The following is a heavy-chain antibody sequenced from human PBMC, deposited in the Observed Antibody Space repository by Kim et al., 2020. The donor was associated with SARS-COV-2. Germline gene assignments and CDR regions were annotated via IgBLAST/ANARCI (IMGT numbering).Heavy chain of an antibody. Sequence: GGSLRLSCSASGFTFSSYAMHWVRQAPGKGLEYVSAISSNGGSTYYADSVKGRFTISRDNSKNTLYLQMSSLRAEDTAVYYCVKARGTRYFDWLSPYYYYGMDVWGQGTTVTVSS. J-gene: IGHJ6*02. CDR3: VKARGTRYFDWLSPYYYYGMDV. V-gene: IGHV3-64D*06. CDR1: GFTFSSYA. D-gene: IGHD3-9*01. CDR2: ISSNGGST.